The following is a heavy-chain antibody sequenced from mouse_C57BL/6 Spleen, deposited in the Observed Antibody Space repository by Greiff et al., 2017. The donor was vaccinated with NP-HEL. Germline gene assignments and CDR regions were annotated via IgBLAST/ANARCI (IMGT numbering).Heavy chain of an antibody. D-gene: IGHD4-1*01. CDR3: ARKTGTRAMDY. Sequence: QVHVKQPGAELVKPGASVKLSCKASGYTFTSYWMQWVKQRPGQGLEWIGEIDPSDSYTNYNQTFKGKATLTVDTSSSTAYMQLSSLTSEDSAVYYCARKTGTRAMDYWGQGTSVTVSS. CDR1: GYTFTSYW. J-gene: IGHJ4*01. CDR2: IDPSDSYT. V-gene: IGHV1-50*01.